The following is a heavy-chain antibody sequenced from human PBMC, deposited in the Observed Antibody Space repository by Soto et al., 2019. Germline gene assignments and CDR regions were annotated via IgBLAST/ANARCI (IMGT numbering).Heavy chain of an antibody. D-gene: IGHD3-10*01. J-gene: IGHJ4*02. CDR1: GGSISSYF. V-gene: IGHV4-59*08. CDR2: VYNSGST. CDR3: ARAQSIIPFDY. Sequence: QVQLQESGPGLVKPSETLSLTCSVSGGSISSYFWTWIRQPPGKGLEWIGYVYNSGSTNYNPSLNSRVTISVDTSKNQFSLKLRYVTAADTAVYYCARAQSIIPFDYWGQGILVTVSS.